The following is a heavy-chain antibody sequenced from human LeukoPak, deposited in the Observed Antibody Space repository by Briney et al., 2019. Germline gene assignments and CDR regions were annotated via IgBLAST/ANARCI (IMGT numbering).Heavy chain of an antibody. D-gene: IGHD5-12*01. J-gene: IGHJ4*02. CDR3: ARSELVGYSGYDLDY. V-gene: IGHV3-7*03. CDR2: IKQDGSEK. CDR1: GFTFSSYW. Sequence: GGSLRLSCAASGFTFSSYWMSWVRQAPGKGLEWVANIKQDGSEKYYVDSVKGRFTISRDNAKNSLYLQMNSLRAEDTAVYYCARSELVGYSGYDLDYWGQGTLVTVSS.